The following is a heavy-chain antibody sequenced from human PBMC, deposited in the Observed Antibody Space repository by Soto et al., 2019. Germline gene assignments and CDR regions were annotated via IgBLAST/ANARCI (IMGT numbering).Heavy chain of an antibody. V-gene: IGHV5-51*01. CDR2: IYPGDSDT. J-gene: IGHJ5*02. D-gene: IGHD3-3*01. CDR3: ARAIFGVTGNWFDP. CDR1: GYRFTTYW. Sequence: PGASLKISCKASGYRFTTYWIGWVCQIKGKGLEWMVIIYPGDSDTRYSPSFQGQVTISADKSISTAYLQWSSLKASDTAMYYCARAIFGVTGNWFDPWGQGTLVTVSS.